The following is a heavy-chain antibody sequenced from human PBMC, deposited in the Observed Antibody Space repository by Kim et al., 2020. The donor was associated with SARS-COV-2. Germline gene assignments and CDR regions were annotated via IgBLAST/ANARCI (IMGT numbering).Heavy chain of an antibody. CDR2: IYYSGST. V-gene: IGHV4-39*01. J-gene: IGHJ6*02. CDR1: GGSISSSSYY. CDR3: ARLRSGYYFRLRYYYGMDV. D-gene: IGHD3-22*01. Sequence: SETLSLTCTVSGGSISSSSYYWGWIRQPPGKGLEWIGSIYYSGSTYYNPSLKSRVTISVDTSKNQFSLKLSSVTAADTAVYYCARLRSGYYFRLRYYYGMDVWGQGTTVTVSS.